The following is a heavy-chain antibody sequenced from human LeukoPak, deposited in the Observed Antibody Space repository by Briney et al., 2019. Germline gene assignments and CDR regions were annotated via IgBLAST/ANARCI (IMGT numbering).Heavy chain of an antibody. CDR1: GFTFSNYW. D-gene: IGHD1/OR15-1a*01. CDR2: IKQDGSEI. V-gene: IGHV3-7*01. Sequence: GGSLRLSCVAYGFTFSNYWMTGVRQAPGKEPEWVANIKQDGSEIFYVDSVKGRFTISRDNAKNSLYLQMNNLRVEDTAVYSCARAGVTNQLGQTYWYFDLWGRGTLVTVSS. J-gene: IGHJ2*01. CDR3: ARAGVTNQLGQTYWYFDL.